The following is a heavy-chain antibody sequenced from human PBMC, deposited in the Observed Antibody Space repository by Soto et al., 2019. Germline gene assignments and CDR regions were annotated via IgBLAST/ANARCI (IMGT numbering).Heavy chain of an antibody. Sequence: SETLCIPWTLYVGSISIYYRSWIPQPAGKGLESIGRIYTSGSTHYNPSLKSRVTMSVDTSKNQFSLNLRSVTAADTAVYYCARGYDFLGYYFDYWGQGTMVTVSS. D-gene: IGHD3-3*01. V-gene: IGHV4-4*07. CDR1: VGSISIYY. CDR2: IYTSGST. CDR3: ARGYDFLGYYFDY. J-gene: IGHJ4*02.